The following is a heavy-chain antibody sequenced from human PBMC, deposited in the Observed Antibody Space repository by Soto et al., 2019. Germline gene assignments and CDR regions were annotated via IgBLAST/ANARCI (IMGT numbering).Heavy chain of an antibody. CDR3: AKGRWGTGDPVCDS. CDR1: GFTFSSYV. CDR2: VSGGGGST. Sequence: EVQLLESGGGLVQPGGSLRLSCAASGFTFSSYVMSWVRQAPGKGLEWVSAVSGGGGSTYYADSVKGRFTISRDNSKSTLSLQMNSLRAEDTAVYYCAKGRWGTGDPVCDSWGLGSLVTVSS. V-gene: IGHV3-23*01. D-gene: IGHD3-16*01. J-gene: IGHJ4*02.